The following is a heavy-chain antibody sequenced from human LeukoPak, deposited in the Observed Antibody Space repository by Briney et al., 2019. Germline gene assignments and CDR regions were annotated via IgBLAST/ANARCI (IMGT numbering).Heavy chain of an antibody. J-gene: IGHJ6*03. CDR3: ARVAIVVVPAAPDIDYYYYHMDV. V-gene: IGHV4-30-4*08. Sequence: PSETLSLTCTVSGGSISSGDYYWSWLRQPPGKGLEWIGYIYYSGSTYYNPSLKSRVTISVDTSKNQFSLKLSSVTAADTAVYYCARVAIVVVPAAPDIDYYYYHMDVWGKGTTVTVSS. D-gene: IGHD2-2*01. CDR2: IYYSGST. CDR1: GGSISSGDYY.